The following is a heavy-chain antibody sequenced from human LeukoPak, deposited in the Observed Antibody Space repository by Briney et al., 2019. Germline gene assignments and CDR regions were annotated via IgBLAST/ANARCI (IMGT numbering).Heavy chain of an antibody. Sequence: ASVKVSCKASGGTFSSYAISWVRQAPGQGLEWMGGIIPIFGTANYAQKFQGRVTITADESTSTAYMELSSLRSEDTAVYYCARDRAGYCSGGSCYGYYYGMDVWGQGTTVTVSS. V-gene: IGHV1-69*13. CDR3: ARDRAGYCSGGSCYGYYYGMDV. CDR2: IIPIFGTA. D-gene: IGHD2-15*01. J-gene: IGHJ6*02. CDR1: GGTFSSYA.